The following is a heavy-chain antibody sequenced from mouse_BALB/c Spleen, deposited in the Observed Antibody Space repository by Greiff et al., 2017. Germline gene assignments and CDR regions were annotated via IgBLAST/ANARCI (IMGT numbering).Heavy chain of an antibody. Sequence: EVQLVESGGDLVKPGGSLKLSCAASGFTFSSYGMSWVRQTPDKRLEWVATISSGGSYTYYPDSVKGRFTISRDNAKNTLYLQMSSLKSEDTAMYYCARHTAQLTGTYWGQGTTLTVSS. J-gene: IGHJ2*01. V-gene: IGHV5-6*01. CDR3: ARHTAQLTGTY. D-gene: IGHD4-1*01. CDR1: GFTFSSYG. CDR2: ISSGGSYT.